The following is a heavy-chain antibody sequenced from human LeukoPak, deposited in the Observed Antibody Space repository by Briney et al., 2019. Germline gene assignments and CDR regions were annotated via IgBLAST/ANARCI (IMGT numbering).Heavy chain of an antibody. V-gene: IGHV1-2*02. Sequence: ASVKVSCKASGYTFTGYYMHWVRQAPGQGLEWMGWINPNSGGTNYAQKFQGRVTMTRDTSISTAYMELSRLRSDDTAVYYCARAPGLCRQLWVDYWGQGTLVTVSS. D-gene: IGHD5-18*01. CDR3: ARAPGLCRQLWVDY. CDR1: GYTFTGYY. J-gene: IGHJ4*02. CDR2: INPNSGGT.